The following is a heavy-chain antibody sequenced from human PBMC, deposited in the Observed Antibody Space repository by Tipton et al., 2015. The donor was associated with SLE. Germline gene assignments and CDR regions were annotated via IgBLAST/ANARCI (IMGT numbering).Heavy chain of an antibody. V-gene: IGHV4-59*11. Sequence: TLSLTCTVSGDSITSHSWSWIRQPPGKGLEFIGFFYYTGSTNYNPSLKSRVIISVDTSKNQFSLRLNSVTAADTAVYYCAREGGGSYFDGAFDIWGQGTMVTVSS. D-gene: IGHD1-26*01. CDR1: GDSITSHS. CDR2: FYYTGST. CDR3: AREGGGSYFDGAFDI. J-gene: IGHJ3*02.